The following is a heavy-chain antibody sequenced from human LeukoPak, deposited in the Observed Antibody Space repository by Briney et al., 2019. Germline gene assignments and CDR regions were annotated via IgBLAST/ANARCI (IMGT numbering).Heavy chain of an antibody. J-gene: IGHJ6*03. CDR1: GFTFSSYW. CDR3: ARDLGLVRGSYYYYYMDV. CDR2: IKQDGSEK. Sequence: GGSLRLSCAASGFTFSSYWMSWVRQAPGKGLEWVANIKQDGSEKYYVDSVKGRFTISRDNAKNSLYLQMNSLRAEDTAVYYCARDLGLVRGSYYYYYMDVWGKGTTVTISS. D-gene: IGHD3-10*01. V-gene: IGHV3-7*01.